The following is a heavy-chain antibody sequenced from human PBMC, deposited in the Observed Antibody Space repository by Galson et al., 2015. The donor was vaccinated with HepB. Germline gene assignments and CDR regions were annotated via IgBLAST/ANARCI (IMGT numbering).Heavy chain of an antibody. V-gene: IGHV1-69*06. D-gene: IGHD2-2*01. CDR1: GGTFSSYA. CDR3: ARELLLVAPAAMLFVGSHESVHYSYYGMDV. J-gene: IGHJ6*02. Sequence: SVTVSCKASGGTFSSYAISWVRQAPGQGLEWMGGIIPIFGTANYAQKFQGRVTITADKSTSTAYMELSSLRSEDTAVYYCARELLLVAPAAMLFVGSHESVHYSYYGMDVWGQGTTVTVSS. CDR2: IIPIFGTA.